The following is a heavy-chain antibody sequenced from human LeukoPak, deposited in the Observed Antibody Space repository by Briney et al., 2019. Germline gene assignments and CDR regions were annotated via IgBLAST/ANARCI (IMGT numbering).Heavy chain of an antibody. Sequence: SGTLSLTCAVSGGSISSSNWWSWVRQPPGKGLEWIGEIYHSGSTNYNPSLKSRVTISVDKSKNQFSLKLSSVTAAETAVYYCAELYVDTVMVRWCDLWGKGNLVTVST. D-gene: IGHD5-18*01. V-gene: IGHV4-4*02. J-gene: IGHJ5*02. CDR2: IYHSGST. CDR1: GGSISSSNW. CDR3: AELYVDTVMVRWCDL.